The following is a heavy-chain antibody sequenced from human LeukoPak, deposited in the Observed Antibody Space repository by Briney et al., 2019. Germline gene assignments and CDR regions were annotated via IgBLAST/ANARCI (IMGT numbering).Heavy chain of an antibody. Sequence: SGTLSLTCTVSGESIRSSSWWSWVRQPPGKGLEWIGEIYHSGTTNYNPSLKSRVTISFATSTNQFFLDLSPVTAADTAVYYCSNKVYCSTTSCHPAGYWGLGSLVTVSS. J-gene: IGHJ4*02. CDR1: GESIRSSSW. D-gene: IGHD2-2*01. CDR3: SNKVYCSTTSCHPAGY. CDR2: IYHSGTT. V-gene: IGHV4-4*02.